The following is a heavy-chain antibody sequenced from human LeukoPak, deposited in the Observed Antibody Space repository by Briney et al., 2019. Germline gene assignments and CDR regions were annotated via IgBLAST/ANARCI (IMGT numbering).Heavy chain of an antibody. V-gene: IGHV1-2*04. J-gene: IGHJ3*02. Sequence: ASVKVSCKASGYTFTGYYMHWVRQAPGQGLEWVGWINPNSGGTNYAQKFQGWVTMTRDTSISTAYMELSRLRSDDTAVYYCARTGRYCSGGSCYSGAGGAFDIWGQGTMVTVSS. D-gene: IGHD2-15*01. CDR1: GYTFTGYY. CDR3: ARTGRYCSGGSCYSGAGGAFDI. CDR2: INPNSGGT.